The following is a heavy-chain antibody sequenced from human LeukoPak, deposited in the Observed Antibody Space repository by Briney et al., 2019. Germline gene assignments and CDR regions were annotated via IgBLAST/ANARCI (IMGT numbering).Heavy chain of an antibody. CDR2: ISSDGSST. J-gene: IGHJ5*02. CDR1: GFTFSSYW. D-gene: IGHD2-2*01. Sequence: GGSLRLSCAASGFTFSSYWMHWVRQAPGKGLVWVSRISSDGSSTSYADSVKGRFTISRDNAKNTLYLQMNSLRAEDTAVYYCARGVGYCSSTSCYWWFDPWGQGTLVTVSS. CDR3: ARGVGYCSSTSCYWWFDP. V-gene: IGHV3-74*01.